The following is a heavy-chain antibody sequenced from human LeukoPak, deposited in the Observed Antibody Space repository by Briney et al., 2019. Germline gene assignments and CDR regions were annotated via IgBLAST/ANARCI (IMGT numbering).Heavy chain of an antibody. J-gene: IGHJ6*03. D-gene: IGHD2-8*01. Sequence: PGGSLRLSCAASGFTFSSYALTWVRQAPGKGLEWVSGISGSGDITYYAQSVKGRFTISRDNSKNTLYLQMNSLRVEDTAVYYCAECFGQVFAFCYYMDVWGKGTTVTVSS. CDR2: ISGSGDIT. V-gene: IGHV3-23*01. CDR1: GFTFSSYA. CDR3: AECFGQVFAFCYYMDV.